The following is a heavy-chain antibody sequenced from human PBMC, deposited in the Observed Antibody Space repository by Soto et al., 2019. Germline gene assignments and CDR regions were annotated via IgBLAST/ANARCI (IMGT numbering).Heavy chain of an antibody. CDR2: VHWDDEK. CDR1: GFSLNTGGMC. V-gene: IGHV2-70*19. D-gene: IGHD5-12*01. CDR3: VRTHGGYTAYYGMDV. J-gene: IGHJ6*02. Sequence: SGPTLVNPTQTLTLTCTLSGFSLNTGGMCVSWVRQPPGKALEWLAVVHWDDEKHFSTSLRTRLSVSKDTSGDQVVLTMANMDPADTGTYYCVRTHGGYTAYYGMDVWGPGTTVTVSS.